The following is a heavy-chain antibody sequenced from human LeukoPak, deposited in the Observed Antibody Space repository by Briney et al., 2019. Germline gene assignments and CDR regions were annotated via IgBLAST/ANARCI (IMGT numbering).Heavy chain of an antibody. CDR2: IWYDGSNK. Sequence: GGSLRLSCAASGFTFSTYGMHWVRQAPGKGLEWVAVIWYDGSNKYYADSVKGRFTISRDNSKNTLSLQMNSLRAEDTAVYYCVRDVKNPSTVIGLFDYWGQGTLVTVSS. D-gene: IGHD2-21*01. J-gene: IGHJ4*02. V-gene: IGHV3-33*01. CDR1: GFTFSTYG. CDR3: VRDVKNPSTVIGLFDY.